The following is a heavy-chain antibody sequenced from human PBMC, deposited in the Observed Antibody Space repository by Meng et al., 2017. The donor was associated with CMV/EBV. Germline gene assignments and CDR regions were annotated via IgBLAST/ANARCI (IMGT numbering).Heavy chain of an antibody. D-gene: IGHD6-25*01. CDR2: IYSGGTT. CDR1: GFTVSSSY. J-gene: IGHJ4*02. Sequence: GGSLRLSCPASGFTVSSSYMDWVRQAPGKGLGWVSVIYSGGTTKYADSVKGRFIISRDNSKNPLSLQVNSLRPEDTAVYSCAREIGTAAGRFDYWGQGSLVTVSS. V-gene: IGHV3-66*02. CDR3: AREIGTAAGRFDY.